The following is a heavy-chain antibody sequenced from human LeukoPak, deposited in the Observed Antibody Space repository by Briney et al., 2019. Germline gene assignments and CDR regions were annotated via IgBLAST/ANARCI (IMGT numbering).Heavy chain of an antibody. Sequence: PGGSLRLSCAVSGITLSNYGMSWVRLAPGKGLEWVAGISGSGGRTNYADSVKGRFTISRDNAKNTLYLQMNSLRAEDTAVYFCAKRGVVIRVILVGFHKEAYYFDSWAREPWSPSLQ. D-gene: IGHD3-22*01. V-gene: IGHV3-23*01. CDR1: GITLSNYG. CDR3: AKRGVVIRVILVGFHKEAYYFDS. J-gene: IGHJ4*02. CDR2: ISGSGGRT.